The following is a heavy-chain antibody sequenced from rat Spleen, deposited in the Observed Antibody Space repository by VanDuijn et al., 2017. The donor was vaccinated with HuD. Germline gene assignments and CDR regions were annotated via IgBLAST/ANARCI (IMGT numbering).Heavy chain of an antibody. CDR2: IAYDGVTT. CDR3: ARHRNYGGIPFDY. Sequence: EVQLVESGGGLVLPGRSMKLSCAASGLNFSDYYMAWVRQAPKKGLEWVATIAYDGVTTYYRDSVKGRFTISRDNAKSTLYLQVDSLRSEDTATYFCARHRNYGGIPFDYWGQGVMVTVSS. CDR1: GLNFSDYY. D-gene: IGHD1-11*01. J-gene: IGHJ2*01. V-gene: IGHV5-7*01.